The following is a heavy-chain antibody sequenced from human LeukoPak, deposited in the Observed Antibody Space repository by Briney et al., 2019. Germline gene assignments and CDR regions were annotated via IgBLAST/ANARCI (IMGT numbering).Heavy chain of an antibody. V-gene: IGHV4-59*08. CDR1: GGSISGHY. CDR3: ARVSPRPDI. J-gene: IGHJ3*02. CDR2: IHYSGIT. Sequence: SETLSLTCTVSGGSISGHYWSWTRQPPGKGLEWIGYIHYSGITHYSPSLESRVTISVDTSKNQFSLKLSSVTAADTAVYYCARVSPRPDIWGQGTMVTASS.